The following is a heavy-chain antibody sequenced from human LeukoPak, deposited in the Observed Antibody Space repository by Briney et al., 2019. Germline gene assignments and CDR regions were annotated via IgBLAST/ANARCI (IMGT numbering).Heavy chain of an antibody. CDR2: ISWNSGSI. CDR3: AKDGSGDYYFDY. CDR1: GSTFSSYA. V-gene: IGHV3-9*01. D-gene: IGHD2-15*01. Sequence: GGSLRLSCAASGSTFSSYAMSWVRQAPGKGLEWVSGISWNSGSIGYADSVKGRFTISRDNAKNSLYLQMNSLRAEDTALYYCAKDGSGDYYFDYWGQGTLVTVSS. J-gene: IGHJ4*02.